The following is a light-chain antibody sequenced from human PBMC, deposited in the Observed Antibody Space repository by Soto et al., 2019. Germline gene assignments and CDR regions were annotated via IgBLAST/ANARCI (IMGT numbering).Light chain of an antibody. Sequence: EIVLTQSPATLSLSPGERATLSCRASQSVSSSYLAWYQQKPGQAPRLLIYGASSRATGIPDRSSGSGSGTDFTLTISRLEPEDFAVYYCQQYGSSGTFGQGTKVDIK. J-gene: IGKJ1*01. V-gene: IGKV3-20*01. CDR1: QSVSSSY. CDR2: GAS. CDR3: QQYGSSGT.